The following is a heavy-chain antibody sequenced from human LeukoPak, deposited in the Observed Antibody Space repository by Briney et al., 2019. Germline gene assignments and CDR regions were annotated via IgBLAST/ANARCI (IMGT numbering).Heavy chain of an antibody. J-gene: IGHJ6*03. CDR2: IRSKAYGGTT. V-gene: IGHV3-49*04. CDR3: QVVPAYYMDV. D-gene: IGHD2-15*01. Sequence: PGGSLRLSCAASGFTFSSYAMSWVRQAPGKGLEWVGFIRSKAYGGTTEYAASVKGRFTISRDDSKSIAYLQMNSLKTEDTAVYYCQVVPAYYMDVWGKGTTVTISS. CDR1: GFTFSSYA.